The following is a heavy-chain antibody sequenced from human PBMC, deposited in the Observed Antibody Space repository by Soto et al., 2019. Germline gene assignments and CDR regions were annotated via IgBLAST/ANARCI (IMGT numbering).Heavy chain of an antibody. CDR3: AFYDFSGRTCSGY. CDR1: GGSFTEYY. Sequence: PSETLSLTCAVYGGSFTEYYWNWVRQYPGKGLEWIGDVSHTGSAKYNPSLKSRVAMSIDKSKNQFSLSMNSVTAADTAVFYCAFYDFSGRTCSGYWGQGTLVTVSS. D-gene: IGHD3-3*01. CDR2: VSHTGSA. J-gene: IGHJ4*02. V-gene: IGHV4-34*01.